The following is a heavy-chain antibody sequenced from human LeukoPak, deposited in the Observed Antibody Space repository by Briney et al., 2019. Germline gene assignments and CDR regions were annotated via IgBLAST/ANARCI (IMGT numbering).Heavy chain of an antibody. CDR3: TTQADCSSTSCYPTYYYYGMDV. J-gene: IGHJ6*02. D-gene: IGHD2-2*01. CDR2: IKSKTDGGTT. Sequence: PGGSLRLSCAASGFTFSSYGMHWVRQAPGKGLEWVGRIKSKTDGGTTDYAAPVKGRFTISRDDSKNTLYLQMNSLKTEDTAVYYCTTQADCSSTSCYPTYYYYGMDVWGQGTTVTVSS. V-gene: IGHV3-15*01. CDR1: GFTFSSYG.